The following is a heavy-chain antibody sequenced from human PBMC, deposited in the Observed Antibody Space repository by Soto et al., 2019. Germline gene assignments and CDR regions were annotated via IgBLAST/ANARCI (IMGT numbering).Heavy chain of an antibody. CDR3: ARDQHDYGDPRDYYYYYGMDV. Sequence: PGGSLRLSCAASGFTFSSYSMNWVRQAPGKGLEWVSSISSSSSYIYYADSVKGRFTISRDNAKNSLYLQMNSLRAEDTAVYYCARDQHDYGDPRDYYYYYGMDVWGQGTTVTVSS. J-gene: IGHJ6*02. D-gene: IGHD4-17*01. CDR1: GFTFSSYS. V-gene: IGHV3-21*01. CDR2: ISSSSSYI.